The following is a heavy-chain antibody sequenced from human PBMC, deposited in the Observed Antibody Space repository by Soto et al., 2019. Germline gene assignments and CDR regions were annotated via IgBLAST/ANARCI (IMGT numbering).Heavy chain of an antibody. CDR2: INHSGST. V-gene: IGHV4-34*01. Sequence: SETLSLTCAVYGGSFSGYYWSWIRQPPGKGLEWIGEINHSGSTNYNPSLKSRVTISVDTSKNQFSLKLSSVTAADTAVYYCARVAGKYYYYYGMDVWGQGTTVTVS. J-gene: IGHJ6*02. CDR3: ARVAGKYYYYYGMDV. CDR1: GGSFSGYY.